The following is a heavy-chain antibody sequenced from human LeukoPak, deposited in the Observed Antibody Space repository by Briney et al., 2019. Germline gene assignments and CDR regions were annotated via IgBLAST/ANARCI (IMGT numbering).Heavy chain of an antibody. J-gene: IGHJ5*02. CDR3: AKVLPTYCSSTSCYGGFDP. CDR1: GFTFSSYG. V-gene: IGHV3-30*02. CDR2: IRYDGSNK. D-gene: IGHD2-2*01. Sequence: TGGSLRLSCAASGFTFSSYGMHWVRQAPGKGLEWVAFIRYDGSNKYYAESVKGRFTISRDNSKNTLYLQMNSLRAEDTAVYYCAKVLPTYCSSTSCYGGFDPWGQGTLVTVSP.